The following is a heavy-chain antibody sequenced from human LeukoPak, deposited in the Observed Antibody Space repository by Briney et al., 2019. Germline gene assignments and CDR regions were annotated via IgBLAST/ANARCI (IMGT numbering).Heavy chain of an antibody. CDR2: IRYDGSNK. CDR1: GFTFSSYG. D-gene: IGHD4-11*01. V-gene: IGHV3-30*02. J-gene: IGHJ6*03. CDR3: AKALLDYSNYYFYMDV. Sequence: GGSLRLSCAASGFTFSSYGMHWVRQAPGKGLEWVAFIRYDGSNKYYADSVKGRFTISRDNSKNTLYLQMNSLRAEDTAVYYCAKALLDYSNYYFYMDVWGKGTTVTVSS.